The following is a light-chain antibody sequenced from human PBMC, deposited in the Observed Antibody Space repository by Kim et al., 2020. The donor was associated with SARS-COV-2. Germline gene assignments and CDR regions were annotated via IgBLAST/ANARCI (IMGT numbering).Light chain of an antibody. Sequence: EIVMTQSPATLSVSPGERATLSCRASQSVSSNLAWYQQKPGQAPRLLIYGASTRATGIPARFSGSGSGTEFPLTISSLQSVDFAVYYCQQYNNWNLLTYGGGTKVEIK. J-gene: IGKJ4*01. CDR1: QSVSSN. V-gene: IGKV3-15*01. CDR3: QQYNNWNLLT. CDR2: GAS.